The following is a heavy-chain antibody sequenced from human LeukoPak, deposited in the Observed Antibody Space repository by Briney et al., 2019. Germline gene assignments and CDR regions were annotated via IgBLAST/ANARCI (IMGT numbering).Heavy chain of an antibody. J-gene: IGHJ3*02. CDR3: ARDAGWLQNDAFDI. Sequence: SVKVSCEASGGTFSSYAISWVRQAPGQGLEWMGWIIPIFGTANYAQKFQGRVTITTDESTSTAYMELSSLRSEDTAVYYCARDAGWLQNDAFDIWGQGTMVTVSS. CDR1: GGTFSSYA. CDR2: IIPIFGTA. D-gene: IGHD5-24*01. V-gene: IGHV1-69*05.